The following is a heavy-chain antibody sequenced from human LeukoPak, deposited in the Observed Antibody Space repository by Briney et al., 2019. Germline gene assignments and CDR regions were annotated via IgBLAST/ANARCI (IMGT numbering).Heavy chain of an antibody. D-gene: IGHD6-6*01. CDR2: IKQDGSEK. Sequence: GGSLRLSCAASGFTFDDHGMSWVRQAPGKGLEWVANIKQDGSEKYYVDSVKGRFTISRDNAKNSLYLQMNSLRAEDTAVYYCARESFAARWDWGQGTLVTVSS. CDR1: GFTFDDHG. CDR3: ARESFAARWD. J-gene: IGHJ4*02. V-gene: IGHV3-7*01.